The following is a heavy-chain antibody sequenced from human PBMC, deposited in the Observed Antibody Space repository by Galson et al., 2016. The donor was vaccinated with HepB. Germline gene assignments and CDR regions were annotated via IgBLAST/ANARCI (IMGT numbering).Heavy chain of an antibody. CDR3: VKWAHGDLRQGGSYFDY. D-gene: IGHD4-17*01. CDR1: GFTFRSFA. J-gene: IGHJ4*02. V-gene: IGHV3-23*01. Sequence: SLRLSCAASGFTFRSFAMSWVRQAPRKGLEWVAAFSGGAGTTYYADSVRGRFTISRDNSKNILFLQMNSLKDEDTAVYYCVKWAHGDLRQGGSYFDYWGQGALVTVSS. CDR2: FSGGAGTT.